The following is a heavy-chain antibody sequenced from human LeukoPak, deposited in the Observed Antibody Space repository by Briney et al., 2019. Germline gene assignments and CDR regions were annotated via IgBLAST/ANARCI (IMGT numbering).Heavy chain of an antibody. V-gene: IGHV3-11*04. Sequence: PGGSLRLSCAASGFTFSDYYMSWIRQAPGKGLEWVSYISSSSSTIYYADSVKGRFTISRDNAKNSLYLQMNSLRAEDTAVYYCARDRRYYDDAFDIWGQGTMVTVSS. J-gene: IGHJ3*02. CDR2: ISSSSSTI. CDR3: ARDRRYYDDAFDI. D-gene: IGHD1-26*01. CDR1: GFTFSDYY.